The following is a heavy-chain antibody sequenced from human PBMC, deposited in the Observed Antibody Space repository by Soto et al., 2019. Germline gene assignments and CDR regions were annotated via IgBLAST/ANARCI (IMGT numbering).Heavy chain of an antibody. V-gene: IGHV4-59*01. D-gene: IGHD3-16*02. CDR2: TYHRGST. CDR1: GVSISSYF. CDR3: ARIGGYHGPLDY. Sequence: SETLSLTCSVSGVSISSYFWSWIRQPPGRGLEWIGYTYHRGSTNYSPSLKSRVAIALDTSENQFSLKVSSVTAADTAVYYCARIGGYHGPLDYWGQGTPGTTAS. J-gene: IGHJ4*02.